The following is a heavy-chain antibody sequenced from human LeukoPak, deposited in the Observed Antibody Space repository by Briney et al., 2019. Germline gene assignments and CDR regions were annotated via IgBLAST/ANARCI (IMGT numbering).Heavy chain of an antibody. CDR1: GFTFSSYG. CDR3: AKDSLPYDFWSGYYTGYGVTQIDY. Sequence: GGSLRLSCAASGFTFSSYGMHWVRQAPGKGLEWVAFIRYDGSNKYYADSVKGRFTISRDNSKNTLYLQMNSLRAEDTAVYYCAKDSLPYDFWSGYYTGYGVTQIDYWGQGTLVTVSP. V-gene: IGHV3-30*02. D-gene: IGHD3-3*01. CDR2: IRYDGSNK. J-gene: IGHJ4*02.